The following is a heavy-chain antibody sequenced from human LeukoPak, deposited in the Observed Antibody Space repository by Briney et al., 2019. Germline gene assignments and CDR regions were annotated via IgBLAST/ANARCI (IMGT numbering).Heavy chain of an antibody. J-gene: IGHJ4*02. CDR3: ARGFHSSSWYLFDY. CDR1: GGSISSYY. CDR2: IYYSGST. D-gene: IGHD6-13*01. Sequence: PSETLSLTCTVSGGSISSYYWSWIRQPPGKGLEWIGYIYYSGSTNYNPSLKSRVTISVDTSKNQFSLKLSSVTAADTAVYYCARGFHSSSWYLFDYWGQGTLVTVSS. V-gene: IGHV4-59*01.